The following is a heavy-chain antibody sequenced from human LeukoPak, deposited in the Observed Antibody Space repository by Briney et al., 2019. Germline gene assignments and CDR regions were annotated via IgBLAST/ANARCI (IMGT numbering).Heavy chain of an antibody. CDR2: IYPGDSDT. Sequence: GESLKISCKVSGYNFNNYWIAWVRQMPGKGLEWMGIIYPGDSDTRYSPSFQGQVTISADKSITTAYLQWSSLKASDTAIYYCARYLHYATFFDYWGLGTLVTVSS. D-gene: IGHD3-16*01. V-gene: IGHV5-51*01. J-gene: IGHJ4*02. CDR3: ARYLHYATFFDY. CDR1: GYNFNNYW.